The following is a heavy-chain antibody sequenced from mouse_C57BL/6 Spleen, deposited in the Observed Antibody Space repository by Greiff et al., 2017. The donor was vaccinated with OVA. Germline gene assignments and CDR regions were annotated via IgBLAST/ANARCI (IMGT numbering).Heavy chain of an antibody. CDR2: IRLKSDNYAT. CDR1: GFTFSNYW. Sequence: EVHLVESGGGLVQPGGSMKLSCVASGFTFSNYWMNWVRQSPEKGLEWVAQIRLKSDNYATHYAESVKGRFTISRDDSKSSVYLQMNNLRAEDTGIYYCTTVVRRGYFDYWGQGTTLTVSS. CDR3: TTVVRRGYFDY. J-gene: IGHJ2*01. D-gene: IGHD1-1*01. V-gene: IGHV6-3*01.